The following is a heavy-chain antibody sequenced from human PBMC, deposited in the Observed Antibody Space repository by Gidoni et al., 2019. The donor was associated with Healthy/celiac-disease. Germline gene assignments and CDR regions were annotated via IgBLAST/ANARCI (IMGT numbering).Heavy chain of an antibody. CDR1: GGSIRSGSSY. V-gene: IGHV4-61*02. J-gene: IGHJ3*02. CDR2: IYTSGST. CDR3: ARASFIVVVPAAMSDAFDI. D-gene: IGHD2-2*01. Sequence: QVQLHASGPGLVKPSQTLSLTCPVSGGSIRSGSSYWSWIRQPAGKGLELIGRIYTSGSTNYNPTLKSRVTISVDTSKNQFSLKLSSVTAADTAVYYCARASFIVVVPAAMSDAFDIWGHGTMVTVSS.